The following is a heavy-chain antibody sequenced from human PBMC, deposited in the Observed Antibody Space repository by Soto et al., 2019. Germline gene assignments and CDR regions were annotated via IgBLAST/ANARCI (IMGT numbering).Heavy chain of an antibody. CDR2: ISTTGSYI. Sequence: GGSLRLSCAASGFTFSSYPMNWVRQAPGKGLEWVSFISTTGSYIYYADSVKGRFTISRDNAKNSLYLQVNSLRAEDTAVYYCVKVLARGVGVPRFYFDSWGQGALVTVSS. CDR3: VKVLARGVGVPRFYFDS. V-gene: IGHV3-21*01. CDR1: GFTFSSYP. D-gene: IGHD2-2*01. J-gene: IGHJ4*02.